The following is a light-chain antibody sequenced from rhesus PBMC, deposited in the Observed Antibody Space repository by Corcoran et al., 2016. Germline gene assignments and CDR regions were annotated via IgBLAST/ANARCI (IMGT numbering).Light chain of an antibody. V-gene: IGKV2-78*01. CDR1: QSLLDSDGYTH. Sequence: DIVMTQTPLSLPVTPGEPASISCRSSQSLLDSDGYTHLHWYLQKPGQSPQLLIYLGSNRASGVPDRFSGSGSGTDFTLKISRVEAEDVGVYYCMQPLQTPFTFGPGTKLDIK. J-gene: IGKJ3*01. CDR2: LGS. CDR3: MQPLQTPFT.